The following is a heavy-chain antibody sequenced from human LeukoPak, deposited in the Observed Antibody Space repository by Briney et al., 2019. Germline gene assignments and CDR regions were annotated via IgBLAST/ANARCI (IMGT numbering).Heavy chain of an antibody. D-gene: IGHD6-13*01. J-gene: IGHJ5*02. CDR2: INPNSGGT. Sequence: ASVKFCCKASGYTFTGYYMHWVRQAPGQGLDWIGWINPNSGGTNYAQKFQGRVTMTRDTSISTAYMELSRLRSDDTAVYYCARPSIAAETWFDPWGQGTLVTVSS. V-gene: IGHV1-2*02. CDR3: ARPSIAAETWFDP. CDR1: GYTFTGYY.